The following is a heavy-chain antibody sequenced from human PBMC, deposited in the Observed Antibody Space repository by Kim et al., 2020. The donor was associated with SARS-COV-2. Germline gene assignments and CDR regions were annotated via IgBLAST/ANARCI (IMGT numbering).Heavy chain of an antibody. V-gene: IGHV3-21*01. CDR3: ARGDSSGYSLPFDY. Sequence: ADSVKGRFTISRDNAKNSLYLQMNSLRAEDTAVYYCARGDSSGYSLPFDYWGQGTLVTVSS. D-gene: IGHD3-22*01. J-gene: IGHJ4*02.